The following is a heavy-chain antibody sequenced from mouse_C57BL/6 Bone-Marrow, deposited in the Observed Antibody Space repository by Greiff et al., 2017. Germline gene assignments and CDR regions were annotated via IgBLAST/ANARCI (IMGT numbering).Heavy chain of an antibody. CDR2: ISSGGDYI. Sequence: EVHLVESGAGLVKPGGSLKLSCAASGFTFSSYAMSWVRQTPEKRLEWVAYISSGGDYIYYADTVKGRFTISRDNARNTLYMQMSILKAEDTAMYYCTRDWSWDYWGQGTTLTVSS. J-gene: IGHJ2*01. CDR3: TRDWSWDY. CDR1: GFTFSSYA. V-gene: IGHV5-9-1*02.